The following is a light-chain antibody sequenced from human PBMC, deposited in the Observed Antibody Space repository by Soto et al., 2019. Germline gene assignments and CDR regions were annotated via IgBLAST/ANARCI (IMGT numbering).Light chain of an antibody. CDR1: SSDVGGSNY. J-gene: IGLJ1*01. CDR2: EVS. CDR3: SSYTSSNTLEF. V-gene: IGLV2-14*01. Sequence: QSALIQPASVSGSPGQSITISCTGTSSDVGGSNYVSWYQHHPHRAPKLLIYEVSYRPSGVSNRFSGSKSGNTASLTISGLQAEDEADYYCSSYTSSNTLEFFGFGTKLTVL.